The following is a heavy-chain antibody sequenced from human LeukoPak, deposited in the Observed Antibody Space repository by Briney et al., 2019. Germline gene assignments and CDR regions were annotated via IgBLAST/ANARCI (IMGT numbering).Heavy chain of an antibody. CDR1: GASISRTTYY. CDR3: TKNDVGDYGT. Sequence: KSSETLSLTCSVSGASISRTTYYWGWIRQPPGKGLEWIGSVFHTGTAYYNPSLRSRVTLSVDTSKNQFSLKMSSVTAADTAVYYCTKNDVGDYGTWGQGTLVAVS. D-gene: IGHD4-17*01. CDR2: VFHTGTA. V-gene: IGHV4-39*01. J-gene: IGHJ5*02.